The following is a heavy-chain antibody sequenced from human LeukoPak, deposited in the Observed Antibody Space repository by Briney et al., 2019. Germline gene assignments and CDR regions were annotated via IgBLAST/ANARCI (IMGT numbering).Heavy chain of an antibody. D-gene: IGHD7-27*01. CDR1: GYTFTGYY. J-gene: IGHJ6*02. V-gene: IGHV1-2*02. CDR2: INPNSGGT. Sequence: ASVKVSCKASGYTFTGYYMHWVRQAPGQGLEWMGWINPNSGGTNYAQKFQGRVTMTRDTSISTACMELSRLRSDDTAVYYCARAGDYYSYGMDVWGQGTTVTVSS. CDR3: ARAGDYYSYGMDV.